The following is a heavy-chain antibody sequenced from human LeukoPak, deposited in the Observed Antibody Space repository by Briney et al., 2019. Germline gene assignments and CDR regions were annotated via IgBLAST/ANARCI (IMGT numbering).Heavy chain of an antibody. D-gene: IGHD3-10*01. CDR1: GFTFSQHF. Sequence: GGSLRLSCAASGFTFSQHFMTWIRQAPGKGLEWISYISGSGATYYADSVKGRFTISRDNAQNSLWLQMSSLRAEDTAVYYCAKFSGGGSYYEVMDVGAKGPRSPSP. CDR2: ISGSGAT. V-gene: IGHV3-11*01. CDR3: AKFSGGGSYYEVMDV. J-gene: IGHJ6*02.